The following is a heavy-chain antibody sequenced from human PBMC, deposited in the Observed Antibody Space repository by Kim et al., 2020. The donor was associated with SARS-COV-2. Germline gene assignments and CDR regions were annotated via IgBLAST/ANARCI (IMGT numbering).Heavy chain of an antibody. CDR1: GFLFSNSD. V-gene: IGHV3-33*01. D-gene: IGHD3-16*01. CDR3: ARAGGPLGDYVCGL. CDR2: IRYDGSIE. Sequence: GGSLRLSCEASGFLFSNSDMHWVRQAPGKGLEWVALIRYDGSIEYYTDSVEGRFTFSRDNSKNTLFLQIISLRAEDTAIYFCARAGGPLGDYVCGLWC. J-gene: IGHJ2*01.